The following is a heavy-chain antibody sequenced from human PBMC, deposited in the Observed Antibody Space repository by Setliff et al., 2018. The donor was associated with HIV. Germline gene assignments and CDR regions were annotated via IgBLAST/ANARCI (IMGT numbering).Heavy chain of an antibody. Sequence: SVKVSCKASGGTFSSYAISWVRQAPGQGLEWMGGIIPKFGTANYAQKFQARVTITADESTSTAYMELSSLRSEDTAVYYCTRGADYLGIPSYYYYYMDVWGKGTTVTVSS. J-gene: IGHJ6*03. V-gene: IGHV1-69*13. D-gene: IGHD7-27*01. CDR3: TRGADYLGIPSYYYYYMDV. CDR2: IIPKFGTA. CDR1: GGTFSSYA.